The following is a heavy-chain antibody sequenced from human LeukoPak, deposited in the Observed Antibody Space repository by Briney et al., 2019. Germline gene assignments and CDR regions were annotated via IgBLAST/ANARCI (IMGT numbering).Heavy chain of an antibody. D-gene: IGHD6-13*01. CDR3: AKELYSSSLGFDY. CDR1: GFIFSNYW. V-gene: IGHV3-23*01. CDR2: ISGSGGST. J-gene: IGHJ4*02. Sequence: GGSLRLSCEASGFIFSNYWMSWVRQAPGKGLEWVSAISGSGGSTYYADSVKGRFTISRDNSKNTLYLQMNSLRAEDTAVYYCAKELYSSSLGFDYWGQGTLVTVSS.